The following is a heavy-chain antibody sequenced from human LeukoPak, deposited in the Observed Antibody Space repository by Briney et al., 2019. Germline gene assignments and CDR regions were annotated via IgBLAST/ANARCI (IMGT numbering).Heavy chain of an antibody. CDR2: IKQDGSEK. D-gene: IGHD2/OR15-2a*01. CDR3: ARGYGINCASTTCAGAFDI. J-gene: IGHJ3*02. V-gene: IGHV3-7*01. Sequence: PGGSLRLSCEASGFSFSNYCMEWVRQAPGRGLEGVAYIKQDGSEKLYVDTVKGRFTVSRDNARNSLYLQLNSLRDEDTAVYYCARGYGINCASTTCAGAFDIWGPGTMVTVSS. CDR1: GFSFSNYC.